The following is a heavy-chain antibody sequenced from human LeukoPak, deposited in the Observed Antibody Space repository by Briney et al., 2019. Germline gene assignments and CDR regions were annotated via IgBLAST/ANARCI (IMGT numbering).Heavy chain of an antibody. J-gene: IGHJ6*03. Sequence: SETLSLTCGVYGGSFSGYYWSWIRQPPGKGLEWFGEINDSGRSNYKSSLKSRVTISEDTSKNQSSLKLSSVTAADTAVYYCARGNRGYSGPVRHYYYYMDVWGKGTTVTVSS. V-gene: IGHV4-34*01. CDR3: ARGNRGYSGPVRHYYYYMDV. CDR2: INDSGRS. CDR1: GGSFSGYY. D-gene: IGHD5-12*01.